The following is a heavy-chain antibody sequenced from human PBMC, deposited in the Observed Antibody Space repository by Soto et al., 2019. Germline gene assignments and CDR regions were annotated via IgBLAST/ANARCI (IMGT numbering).Heavy chain of an antibody. Sequence: QVQLQESGPGLVEPSGTLSLTCAVSGASIGTNNWWSWVRQPPGKGLEWIGEVYHSGTTNCNPSLKSRVTISIDKSKNQFSLTLTSMTAADTALYYCAFPGRGDFDYWSQGTLVTVSS. CDR3: AFPGRGDFDY. D-gene: IGHD5-12*01. V-gene: IGHV4-4*02. CDR1: GASIGTNNW. J-gene: IGHJ4*02. CDR2: VYHSGTT.